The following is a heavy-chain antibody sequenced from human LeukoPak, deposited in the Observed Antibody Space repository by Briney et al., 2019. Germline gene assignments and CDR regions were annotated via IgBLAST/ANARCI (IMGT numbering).Heavy chain of an antibody. V-gene: IGHV3-66*01. Sequence: GGSLRLSCVASGFTFSSYWLSWVRQAPGKGLEWVSVIYSGGSTYYADSVKGRFTISRDNSKNTLYLQMNSLRAEDTAVYYCARGYYDSSGYPGVFDYWGQGTLVTVSS. CDR3: ARGYYDSSGYPGVFDY. D-gene: IGHD3-22*01. J-gene: IGHJ4*02. CDR2: IYSGGST. CDR1: GFTFSSYW.